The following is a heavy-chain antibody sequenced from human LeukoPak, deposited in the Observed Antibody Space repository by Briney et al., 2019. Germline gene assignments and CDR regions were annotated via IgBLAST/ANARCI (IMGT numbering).Heavy chain of an antibody. Sequence: GASVKVSCKASGYTFTSYGISWVRQAPGQGLEWMGWISAYNGNTNYAQKLQSRVTMTTDTSTSTAYMELRSLRSDDTAVYYCARGVVVTAIRYYYYGMDVWGQGTTVTVSS. CDR2: ISAYNGNT. CDR3: ARGVVVTAIRYYYYGMDV. J-gene: IGHJ6*02. V-gene: IGHV1-18*01. D-gene: IGHD2-21*02. CDR1: GYTFTSYG.